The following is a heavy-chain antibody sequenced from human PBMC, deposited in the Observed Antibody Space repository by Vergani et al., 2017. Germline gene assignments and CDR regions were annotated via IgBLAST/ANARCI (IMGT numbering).Heavy chain of an antibody. CDR3: ARGSYSGYDGDYFDY. V-gene: IGHV3-53*02. CDR1: GFTVSSNY. J-gene: IGHJ4*02. Sequence: EVQLVETGGGLIQPGGSLRLSCAASGFTVSSNYMSWVRQAPGKGLEWVSVIYSGGSTYYADSVKGRFTISRDNSKNTLYLQMNSLRAEDTAVYYCARGSYSGYDGDYFDYWGQGTLVTVSS. D-gene: IGHD5-12*01. CDR2: IYSGGST.